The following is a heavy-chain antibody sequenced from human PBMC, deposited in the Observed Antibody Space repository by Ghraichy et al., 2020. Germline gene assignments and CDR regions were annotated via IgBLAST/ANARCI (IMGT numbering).Heavy chain of an antibody. D-gene: IGHD5-18*01. CDR3: ATMRGYRNYFDP. CDR2: FNPEDGET. Sequence: ASVKVSCWVSGYTLSELSMHWVRQTPGKGLEWMGGFNPEDGETIYAQNFQGRVTMTEDTSTDTAYMELSSLRSEDTAIYYCATMRGYRNYFDPWGQGTLVTVSS. V-gene: IGHV1-24*01. J-gene: IGHJ5*02. CDR1: GYTLSELS.